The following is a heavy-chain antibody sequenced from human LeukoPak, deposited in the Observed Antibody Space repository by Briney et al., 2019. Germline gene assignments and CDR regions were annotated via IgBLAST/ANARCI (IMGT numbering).Heavy chain of an antibody. CDR3: AKLATSDTGETY. D-gene: IGHD3-16*01. V-gene: IGHV1-46*01. Sequence: GASVKVSCKASGYTFTINHIHWVRQAPGQGLEWMGVINPSGDSTTYAQNFQGRVTMTRDTSTSTVYMELRSLRSKDTAIYYCAKLATSDTGETYWGQGTLVTVSS. CDR1: GYTFTINH. CDR2: INPSGDST. J-gene: IGHJ4*02.